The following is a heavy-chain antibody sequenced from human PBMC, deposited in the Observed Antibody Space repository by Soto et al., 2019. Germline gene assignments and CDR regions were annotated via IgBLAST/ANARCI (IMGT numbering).Heavy chain of an antibody. D-gene: IGHD7-27*01. Sequence: GGSLRLSRAASGFSFSISAMHGVRQAPGKGPEWVALISYDGTNKFYADSVKGRFTISRDNSKSTLYLQVDSLRPEDAAVYYCARDPKTSGGQHWAFNYFDSWGQGTLVTVSS. CDR3: ARDPKTSGGQHWAFNYFDS. J-gene: IGHJ4*02. CDR1: GFSFSISA. CDR2: ISYDGTNK. V-gene: IGHV3-30-3*01.